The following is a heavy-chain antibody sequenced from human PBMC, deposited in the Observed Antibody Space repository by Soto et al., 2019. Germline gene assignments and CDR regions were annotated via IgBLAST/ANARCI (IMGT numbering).Heavy chain of an antibody. CDR2: IKTDGSEK. CDR3: TRDGSPFALDV. V-gene: IGHV3-7*03. CDR1: GFTFSSYW. Sequence: PGGSLRLSCAASGFTFSSYWMSWVRQAPGKGLEWVANIKTDGSEKYYMDSVRGRFTTSRVNARNFFFLQMNSLTGADTAVYYCTRDGSPFALDVWGLGTSVTVSS. J-gene: IGHJ6*02.